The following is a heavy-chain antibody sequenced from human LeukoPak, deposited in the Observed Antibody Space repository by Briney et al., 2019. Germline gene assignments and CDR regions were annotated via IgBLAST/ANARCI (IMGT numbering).Heavy chain of an antibody. CDR3: TVMVGYCSGGSCYSDYYYYMDV. Sequence: PGRSLRLSCTASGFTFGDYAMSWFRQAPGKGLEWVGFIRSKAYGGTTEYAASVKGRFTISRDDSKSIAYLQMNSLKTEDTAVYYCTVMVGYCSGGSCYSDYYYYMDVWGKGTTVTVSS. D-gene: IGHD2-15*01. CDR1: GFTFGDYA. V-gene: IGHV3-49*03. CDR2: IRSKAYGGTT. J-gene: IGHJ6*03.